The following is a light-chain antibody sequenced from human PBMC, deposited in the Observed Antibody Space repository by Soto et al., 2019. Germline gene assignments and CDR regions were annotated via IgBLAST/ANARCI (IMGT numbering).Light chain of an antibody. CDR3: QQLTNFRFT. Sequence: IQLTQSPSSLSASVGDRVTITCRASQGINKFLAWYQQRPGKAPQLLVYGASTLLSGVPSRFIGSGSGTDFTLTISSLQPEDFATYYCQQLTNFRFTFGQGTKLDIK. V-gene: IGKV1-9*01. J-gene: IGKJ2*01. CDR1: QGINKF. CDR2: GAS.